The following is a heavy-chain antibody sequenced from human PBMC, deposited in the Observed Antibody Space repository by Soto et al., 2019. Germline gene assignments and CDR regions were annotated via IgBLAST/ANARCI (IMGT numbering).Heavy chain of an antibody. V-gene: IGHV3-30*03. CDR1: GFNVTNYW. Sequence: PGGSLRLSCTASGFNVTNYWMPWVRQAPGKGLEWVAVISYDGRNKYYADSVKGRFTISRDNSKNTLYLQMNSLRAEDTAVYYCAREIERLFGYWGQGTLVTVSS. CDR2: ISYDGRNK. D-gene: IGHD3-3*01. J-gene: IGHJ4*02. CDR3: AREIERLFGY.